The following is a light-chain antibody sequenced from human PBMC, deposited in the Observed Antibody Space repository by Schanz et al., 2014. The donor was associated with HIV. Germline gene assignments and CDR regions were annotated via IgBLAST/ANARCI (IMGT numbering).Light chain of an antibody. Sequence: QSELTQPPSVSAAPGQRVTISCSGHSYSIGNNFVSWFQQLPGTAPKLLIYDNNKRPSGIPDRFSGSKSGTSATLAISGLQAEDEADYYCATWDDSLSGVVFGGGTKLTVL. V-gene: IGLV1-51*01. J-gene: IGLJ2*01. CDR2: DNN. CDR1: SYSIGNNF. CDR3: ATWDDSLSGVV.